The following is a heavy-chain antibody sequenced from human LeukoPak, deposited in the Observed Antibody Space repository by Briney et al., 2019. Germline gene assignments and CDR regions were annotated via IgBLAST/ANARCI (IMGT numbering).Heavy chain of an antibody. D-gene: IGHD4-17*01. Sequence: GGSLRLSCAASGFTFSSYDMSWVRQAPGKGLEWVAVISYDASNKYYADSVKGRFTISRDNSKNTLYLQMNSLRAEDTAVYYCATLYGDYPDYWGQGTLVTVSS. V-gene: IGHV3-30*03. J-gene: IGHJ4*02. CDR1: GFTFSSYD. CDR2: ISYDASNK. CDR3: ATLYGDYPDY.